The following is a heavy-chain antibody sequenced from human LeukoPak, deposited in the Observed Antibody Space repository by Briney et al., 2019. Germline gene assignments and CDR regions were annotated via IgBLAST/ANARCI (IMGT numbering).Heavy chain of an antibody. CDR1: GYTFTSYD. CDR3: ARVPRITIFGVVTGNDNWFDP. J-gene: IGHJ5*02. D-gene: IGHD3-3*01. Sequence: ASVKVSCKASGYTFTSYDINWVRQATGQGLEWMGWMNPNSGGTNYAQKFQGRVTMTRDTSISTAYMELSRLRSDDTAVYYCARVPRITIFGVVTGNDNWFDPWGQGTLVTVSS. CDR2: MNPNSGGT. V-gene: IGHV1-2*02.